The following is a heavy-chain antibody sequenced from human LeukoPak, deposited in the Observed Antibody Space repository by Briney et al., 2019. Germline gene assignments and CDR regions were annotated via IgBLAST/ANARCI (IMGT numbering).Heavy chain of an antibody. J-gene: IGHJ4*02. CDR2: LLDSWRT. D-gene: IGHD5-18*01. CDR3: ATIRRGSIYGYFDF. CDR1: GASMSTHY. V-gene: IGHV4-59*11. Sequence: SETLSLTCTVSGASMSTHYWSWLRQPPGKGLEWIGYLLDSWRTKDNPSLQSRVTLSADPSKNQFSLRLTSVTAADTAVYYCATIRRGSIYGYFDFWGQGILVTVSS.